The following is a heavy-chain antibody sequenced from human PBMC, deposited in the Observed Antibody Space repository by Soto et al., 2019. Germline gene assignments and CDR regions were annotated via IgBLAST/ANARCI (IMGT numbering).Heavy chain of an antibody. CDR2: ISYDGSNK. CDR3: ARDQYSYGYGDYAVDY. Sequence: PGGSLRLSCAASGFTFSSYAMHWVRQAPGKGLEWVAVISYDGSNKYYADSVKGRFTISRDNSKNTLYLQMNSLRAEDTAVYYCARDQYSYGYGDYAVDYWGQGTLVTVS. D-gene: IGHD4-17*01. J-gene: IGHJ4*02. CDR1: GFTFSSYA. V-gene: IGHV3-30-3*01.